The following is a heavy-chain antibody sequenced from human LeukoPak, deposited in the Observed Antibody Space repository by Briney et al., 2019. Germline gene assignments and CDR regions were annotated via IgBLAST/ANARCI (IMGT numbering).Heavy chain of an antibody. D-gene: IGHD3-9*01. CDR3: ARFPPGFDILTGYHAGVYYYGMDV. Sequence: ASVKVSCKASGYTFTSYAMNWVRQAPGQGLEWMGWINTNTGNPTYAQDFTGRFVFSLDTSVSTAYLQISSLKAEDTAVYYCARFPPGFDILTGYHAGVYYYGMDVWGQGTTAAVSS. CDR1: GYTFTSYA. J-gene: IGHJ6*02. V-gene: IGHV7-4-1*02. CDR2: INTNTGNP.